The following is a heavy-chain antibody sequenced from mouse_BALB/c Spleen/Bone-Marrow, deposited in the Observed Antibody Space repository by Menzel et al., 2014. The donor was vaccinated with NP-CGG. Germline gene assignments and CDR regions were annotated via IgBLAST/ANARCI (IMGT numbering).Heavy chain of an antibody. V-gene: IGHV1S81*02. CDR3: TRGLRAWFAY. CDR1: GYTFTSYY. J-gene: IGHJ3*01. CDR2: INPSNGGT. D-gene: IGHD3-1*01. Sequence: VQLQQSGAELVKPGASVKLSCKASGYTFTSYYMYWVKQRPGQGLEWIGGINPSNGGTNFNEKFKSKATLTVDKSSITAYMQLSSLTSEDSAVYYCTRGLRAWFAYWCQGTLVTVSA.